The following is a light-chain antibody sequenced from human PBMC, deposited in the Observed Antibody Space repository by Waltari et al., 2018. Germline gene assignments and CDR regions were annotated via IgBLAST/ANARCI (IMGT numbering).Light chain of an antibody. V-gene: IGKV3-11*01. CDR3: QQRSNWPLT. CDR1: QSVSSY. J-gene: IGKJ4*01. CDR2: DAS. Sequence: EIVLTQSPATLSFSPGERATLSCRASQSVSSYLAWYQQKPGQAPRHLIYDASNRATGIPARFSGSASGTDFTLTISSLGPEDFAVYYCQQRSNWPLTFGGGTKVEIK.